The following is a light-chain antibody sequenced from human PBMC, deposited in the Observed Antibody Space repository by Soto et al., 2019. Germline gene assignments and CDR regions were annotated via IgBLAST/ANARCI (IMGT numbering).Light chain of an antibody. Sequence: IVMTQSPATLSVSPGERATLSCRASQSVSSNLAWYQQKPGQAPRLLIYGASTRATGIPARFSGSGSGTEFTLTISSLQSEDFAVYYCQQYNNWPETFGQGTKGDI. CDR2: GAS. CDR3: QQYNNWPET. J-gene: IGKJ1*01. V-gene: IGKV3-15*01. CDR1: QSVSSN.